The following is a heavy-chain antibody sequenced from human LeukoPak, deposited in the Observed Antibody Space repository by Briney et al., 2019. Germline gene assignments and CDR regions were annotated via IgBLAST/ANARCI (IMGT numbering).Heavy chain of an antibody. CDR3: ARSSGGRTCDFDY. V-gene: IGHV1-8*01. CDR1: GYTFTSYD. J-gene: IGHJ4*02. CDR2: MNPNSGNT. Sequence: ASVKVSCKASGYTFTSYDINWVRQATGQGLEWMEWMNPNSGNTGYAQKFQGRVTMTRSTSISTAYLEVSSLISEDTAVYYCARSSGGRTCDFDYWGQGTLVTVSS. D-gene: IGHD2-15*01.